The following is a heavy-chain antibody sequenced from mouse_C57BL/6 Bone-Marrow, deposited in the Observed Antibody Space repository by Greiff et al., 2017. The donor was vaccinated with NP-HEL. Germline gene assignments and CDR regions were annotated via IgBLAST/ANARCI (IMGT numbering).Heavy chain of an antibody. D-gene: IGHD2-3*01. Sequence: VKLQQPGTELVKPGASVKLSCKASGYTFTNYWMHWVKQRPGQGLEWIGNINPSNGGTNYNEKFKSKATLTVDKSSSTAYMQLSSLTSEDSAVYYCARDDGYGGHWYFDVWGTGTTVTVSS. CDR1: GYTFTNYW. J-gene: IGHJ1*03. CDR2: INPSNGGT. V-gene: IGHV1-53*01. CDR3: ARDDGYGGHWYFDV.